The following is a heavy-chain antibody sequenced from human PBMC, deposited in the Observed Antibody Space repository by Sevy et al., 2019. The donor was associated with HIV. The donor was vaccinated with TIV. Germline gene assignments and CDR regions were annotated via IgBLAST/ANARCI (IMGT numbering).Heavy chain of an antibody. CDR2: IDTAGET. J-gene: IGHJ6*02. CDR1: GFSFSSYD. CDR3: ARVRRYCAGGRCYYYGLDV. Sequence: GGSLRLSSAASGFSFSSYDMHWVRQGTGKDLEWVSGIDTAGETYYLGSVRGRFTISRQNAKDSLYLEMNSLSAGDTAVYHCARVRRYCAGGRCYYYGLDVWGQGTTVTVSS. V-gene: IGHV3-13*01. D-gene: IGHD2-21*01.